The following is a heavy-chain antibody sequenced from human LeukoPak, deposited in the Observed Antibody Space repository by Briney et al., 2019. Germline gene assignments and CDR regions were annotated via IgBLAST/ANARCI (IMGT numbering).Heavy chain of an antibody. CDR1: GYTFTSYY. Sequence: ASVKVSCKASGYTFTSYYMHWVRQAPGQGLEWMGIINPSGGSTSYAQKFQGRVTMTRDMSTSTVYMELSSLRSEDTAVYYCAKVAPGIAAAGHFDYWGQGTLVTVSS. CDR3: AKVAPGIAAAGHFDY. V-gene: IGHV1-46*01. CDR2: INPSGGST. J-gene: IGHJ4*02. D-gene: IGHD6-13*01.